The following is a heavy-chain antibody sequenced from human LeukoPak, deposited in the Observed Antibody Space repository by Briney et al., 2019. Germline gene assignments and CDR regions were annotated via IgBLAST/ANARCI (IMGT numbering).Heavy chain of an antibody. J-gene: IGHJ4*02. CDR3: ARRQYSGYDFDF. CDR2: IYPRDSDT. Sequence: GESLKISYKASGYSFTNYWIGWVRQMPGKGLEWMGIIYPRDSDTRYSPSFQGQVTVSADKSISTAYLQWNTLEASDTAMYYCARRQYSGYDFDFWGQGTLVTVSS. CDR1: GYSFTNYW. D-gene: IGHD5-12*01. V-gene: IGHV5-51*01.